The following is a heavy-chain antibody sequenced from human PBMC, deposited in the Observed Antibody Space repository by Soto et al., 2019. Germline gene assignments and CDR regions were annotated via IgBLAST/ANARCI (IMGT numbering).Heavy chain of an antibody. D-gene: IGHD5-12*01. V-gene: IGHV3-30-3*01. CDR1: GFTFSSYA. CDR3: AREEVATIGNWFDP. J-gene: IGHJ5*02. CDR2: ISYDGSNK. Sequence: QVQLVESGGGVVQPGRSLRLSCAASGFTFSSYAMHWVRQAPGKGLEWVAVISYDGSNKYYADSVKGRFTISRDNSKNTLYLQRNSLRAEDTAVYYCAREEVATIGNWFDPWGQGTLVTVSS.